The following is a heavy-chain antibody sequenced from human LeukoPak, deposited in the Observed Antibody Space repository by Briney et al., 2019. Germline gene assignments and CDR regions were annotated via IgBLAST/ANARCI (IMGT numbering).Heavy chain of an antibody. Sequence: AESLKISCEGSGYSFSSYCIGWVCQMPGKRLEWVGSIYPGVSDTRYSPSFQGQVTLSPEKSISTAYLQWSSLKASDTAMYYCARQGAAAGTSWFDPWGQGTLVTVSS. CDR3: ARQGAAAGTSWFDP. CDR1: GYSFSSYC. CDR2: IYPGVSDT. D-gene: IGHD6-13*01. J-gene: IGHJ5*02. V-gene: IGHV5-51*01.